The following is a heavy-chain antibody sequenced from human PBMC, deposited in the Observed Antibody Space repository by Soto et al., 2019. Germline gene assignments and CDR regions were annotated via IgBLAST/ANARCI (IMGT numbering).Heavy chain of an antibody. J-gene: IGHJ6*02. CDR3: ARALGYSGYAGMDV. CDR1: GYTFTIYG. Sequence: QVQLVQSGGEVKKPGASVKVSCKASGYTFTIYGINWVRQAPGQGLEWMGWISPDNGTTNYAQKLQGRVTMTTDTSTNTAYMELRSLRSDDTAVYYCARALGYSGYAGMDVWGQGTTVTVSS. D-gene: IGHD5-12*01. CDR2: ISPDNGTT. V-gene: IGHV1-18*01.